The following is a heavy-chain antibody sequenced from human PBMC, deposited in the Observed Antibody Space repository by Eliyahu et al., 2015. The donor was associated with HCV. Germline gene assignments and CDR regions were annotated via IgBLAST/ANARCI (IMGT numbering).Heavy chain of an antibody. J-gene: IGHJ4*02. CDR1: GFPFNSYA. CDR2: IGGSGGES. Sequence: EVQLLDSGGGLVQPGGSLRLSCATSGFPFNSYAMAWVRQAPGKGLEWVSTIGGSGGESFYADSVKGRFTISRDNSKNTLYLQMNSLRAEDTAIYSCAKDLIYRGSFWGVYFGSWGQGTPVTVSS. V-gene: IGHV3-23*01. D-gene: IGHD1-26*01. CDR3: AKDLIYRGSFWGVYFGS.